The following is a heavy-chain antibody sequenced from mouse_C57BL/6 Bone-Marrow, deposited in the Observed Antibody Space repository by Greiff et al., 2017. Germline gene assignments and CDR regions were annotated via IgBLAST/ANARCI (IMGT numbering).Heavy chain of an antibody. CDR2: ISYDGSN. J-gene: IGHJ3*01. D-gene: IGHD2-5*01. CDR3: ARARDYYSNYGAY. CDR1: GYSITSGYY. V-gene: IGHV3-6*01. Sequence: EVHLVESGPGLVKPSQSLSLTCSVTGYSITSGYYWNWIRQFPGNKLEWMGYISYDGSNNYNPSLKNRISITRDTSKNQFFLKLNSVTTEDTATYYCARARDYYSNYGAYWGQGTLVTVSA.